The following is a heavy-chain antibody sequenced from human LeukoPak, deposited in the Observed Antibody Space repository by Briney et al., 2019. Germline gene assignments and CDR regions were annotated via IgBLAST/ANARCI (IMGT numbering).Heavy chain of an antibody. CDR1: GGSISSSSYY. J-gene: IGHJ6*02. CDR3: ARGQVTRHYYYYGMDV. D-gene: IGHD4-23*01. CDR2: IYYSGST. V-gene: IGHV4-39*01. Sequence: SETLSLTCTVSGGSISSSSYYWGWIRQPPGKGLEWIGSIYYSGSTYYNPSLKSRVTISVDTSKNQFSLKLSSVTAADTAVYYCARGQVTRHYYYYGMDVWGQGTTVTVSS.